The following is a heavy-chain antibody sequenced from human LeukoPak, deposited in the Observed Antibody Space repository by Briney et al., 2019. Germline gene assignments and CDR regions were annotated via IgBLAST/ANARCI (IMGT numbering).Heavy chain of an antibody. Sequence: GSLRLSCAASGFTFSSYGMHWVRQAPGKGLEWVAVISYDGSNKYYADSVKGRFTISRDNSKNTLYLQMSSLRAEDTAVYYCAKGGYSGYESDYWGQGTLVTVSS. J-gene: IGHJ4*02. D-gene: IGHD5-12*01. CDR3: AKGGYSGYESDY. CDR1: GFTFSSYG. CDR2: ISYDGSNK. V-gene: IGHV3-30*18.